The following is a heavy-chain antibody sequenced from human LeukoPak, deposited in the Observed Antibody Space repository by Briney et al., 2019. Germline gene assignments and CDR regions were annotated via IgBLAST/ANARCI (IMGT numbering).Heavy chain of an antibody. CDR1: GFTFSSYA. Sequence: GESLRLSCAASGFTFSSYAMSWVRQAPGKGLEWVSAIRGSGGSTYYTDSVKGRFTISRDNSKNTLYLQMNSLRAEDTAVYFCAKDAVESFYDSSGYYYGVGFDYWGQGTLVSVCS. CDR3: AKDAVESFYDSSGYYYGVGFDY. CDR2: IRGSGGST. J-gene: IGHJ4*02. V-gene: IGHV3-23*01. D-gene: IGHD3-22*01.